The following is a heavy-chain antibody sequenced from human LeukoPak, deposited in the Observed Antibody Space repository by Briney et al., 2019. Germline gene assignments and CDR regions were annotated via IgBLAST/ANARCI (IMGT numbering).Heavy chain of an antibody. Sequence: GGSLRLSCAASGFTFSSYEMNWVRQAPGKGLEWVSYISSSGSTIYYADSVKGRLTISRDNAKNSLYLQMNSLRAVDTAVYYCARQSLYYYDSHWGQGTLVTVSS. CDR3: ARQSLYYYDSH. CDR2: ISSSGSTI. CDR1: GFTFSSYE. V-gene: IGHV3-48*03. D-gene: IGHD3-22*01. J-gene: IGHJ4*02.